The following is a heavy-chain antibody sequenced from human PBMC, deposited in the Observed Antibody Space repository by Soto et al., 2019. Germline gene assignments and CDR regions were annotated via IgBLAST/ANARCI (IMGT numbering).Heavy chain of an antibody. J-gene: IGHJ4*02. CDR2: ISSSGTYI. CDR1: GFPFGIYT. Sequence: GSLRLSCETSGFPFGIYTMNWVRQAPGKGLEWVSSISSSGTYIDYADSVEGRFAISRDDAKNSVFLEMTSLRVDDTAVYYCAREGNYHEFWGQGTLVTVSS. V-gene: IGHV3-21*01. D-gene: IGHD3-10*01. CDR3: AREGNYHEF.